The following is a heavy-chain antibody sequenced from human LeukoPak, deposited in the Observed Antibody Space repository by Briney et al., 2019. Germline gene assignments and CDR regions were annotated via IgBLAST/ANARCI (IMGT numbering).Heavy chain of an antibody. Sequence: SETLSLTCTVSGGSISSSSYYWGWIRQPPGKGLEWIGSIYYSGSTYYNPSLKSRVTISVDTSKNQFSLKLSSVTAADTAVYYCARHGNPTPYYYDSSGYYYSWFDPWGQGTLVTVSS. CDR1: GGSISSSSYY. CDR3: ARHGNPTPYYYDSSGYYYSWFDP. V-gene: IGHV4-39*01. J-gene: IGHJ5*02. D-gene: IGHD3-22*01. CDR2: IYYSGST.